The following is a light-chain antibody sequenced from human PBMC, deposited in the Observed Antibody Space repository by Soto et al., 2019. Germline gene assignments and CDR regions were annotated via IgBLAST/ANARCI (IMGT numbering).Light chain of an antibody. CDR3: LQDYQYPHT. V-gene: IGKV1-6*01. Sequence: AIQMTQSPSSLSASVGDRVTITCRASQGIRNDLGWDQQKPGKDPKLLIYAASSLQSGVPSRFSGSGSGTDFTLTISSLQPEDFETYYCLQDYQYPHTFGQGTKLEIK. CDR2: AAS. J-gene: IGKJ2*01. CDR1: QGIRND.